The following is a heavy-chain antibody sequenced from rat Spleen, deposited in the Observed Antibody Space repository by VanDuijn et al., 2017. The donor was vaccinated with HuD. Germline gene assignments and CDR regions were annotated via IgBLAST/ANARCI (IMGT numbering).Heavy chain of an antibody. CDR2: ISYSGST. CDR3: ARKAIRGFDY. Sequence: EIQLQESGPGLVKPSQSLSLTCSVTGYTITRGYDWSWIRKFPGNKLEWMGYISYSGSTNSNPSLKSRISITRDTSKNQFFLQLNSVTTEDTATYYCARKAIRGFDYWGQGVMVTVSS. CDR1: GYTITRGYD. D-gene: IGHD4-3*01. J-gene: IGHJ2*01. V-gene: IGHV3-4*01.